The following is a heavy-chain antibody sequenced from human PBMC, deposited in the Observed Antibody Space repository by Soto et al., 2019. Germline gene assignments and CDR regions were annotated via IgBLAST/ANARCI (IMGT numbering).Heavy chain of an antibody. CDR1: GFTFNDYW. V-gene: IGHV3-74*01. J-gene: IGHJ4*02. CDR2: INGDGSTT. D-gene: IGHD6-19*01. CDR3: ARGYSSGPDS. Sequence: EVQLVESGGGLVQPGGSLRLSCVASGFTFNDYWMHWVRQAPGKGLVWVARINGDGSTTTYADSVQGRCTISRANARNTLYLHLSSLRPEDTALYYCARGYSSGPDSWGQGTLVTVSS.